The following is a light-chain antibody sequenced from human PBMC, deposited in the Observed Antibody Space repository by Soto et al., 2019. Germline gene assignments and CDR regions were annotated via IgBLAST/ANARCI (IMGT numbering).Light chain of an antibody. V-gene: IGLV2-23*02. Sequence: QSALTQPASVSGSPGQSITISCTGTSSDVGNYNLVSWYQQHPGKAPKLMIYGVSKRPSGVSNRFSGSKSGNTASLTISGLQAEDEADYYCCSSAGSSTSPYVFGTGTKVTVL. J-gene: IGLJ1*01. CDR3: CSSAGSSTSPYV. CDR2: GVS. CDR1: SSDVGNYNL.